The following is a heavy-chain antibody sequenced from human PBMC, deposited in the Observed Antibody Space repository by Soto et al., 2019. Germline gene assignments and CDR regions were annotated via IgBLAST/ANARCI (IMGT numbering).Heavy chain of an antibody. V-gene: IGHV3-23*01. CDR2: ISGSGGST. J-gene: IGHJ4*02. CDR1: GFTFSSYA. D-gene: IGHD1-7*01. CDR3: AKGELVLDYFDY. Sequence: PGGSLRLSCAASGFTFSSYAMSWVRQAPGKGLEWVSAISGSGGSTYYADSVKGRFTISRDNSKNTLYLQMNSLRAEDTAVHYCAKGELVLDYFDYWGQGTLVTVSS.